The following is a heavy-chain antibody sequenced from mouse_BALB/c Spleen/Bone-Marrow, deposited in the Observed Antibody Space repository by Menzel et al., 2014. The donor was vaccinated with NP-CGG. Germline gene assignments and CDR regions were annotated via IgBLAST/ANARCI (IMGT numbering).Heavy chain of an antibody. CDR2: INPSTGYT. D-gene: IGHD4-1*01. CDR1: GYTFTSYW. J-gene: IGHJ3*01. CDR3: AREARTGAWFAY. V-gene: IGHV1-7*01. Sequence: VQLQQSGAELAKPGASVKMSCKASGYTFTSYWMHWVKQRPGQGLEWIGYINPSTGYTEYNQKFKDKATLTADKSSSTAYMQLNSLTSEDFAVYYCAREARTGAWFAYWGQGTLVTVSA.